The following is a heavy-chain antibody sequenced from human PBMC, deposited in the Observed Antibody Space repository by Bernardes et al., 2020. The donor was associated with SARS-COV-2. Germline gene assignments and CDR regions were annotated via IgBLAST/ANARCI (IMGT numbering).Heavy chain of an antibody. D-gene: IGHD2-2*01. CDR2: ISVSSDNT. V-gene: IGHV3-23*01. Sequence: GGSLRLSRAASGFTFSSYAMTWVRQAPGRGLDWVSVISVSSDNTYYADSVKGRFTISRDNSKSTLYLQLNSLRAEDTAVYYCAKGFKVPGASWYFDYWGQGTLVTVSS. J-gene: IGHJ4*02. CDR1: GFTFSSYA. CDR3: AKGFKVPGASWYFDY.